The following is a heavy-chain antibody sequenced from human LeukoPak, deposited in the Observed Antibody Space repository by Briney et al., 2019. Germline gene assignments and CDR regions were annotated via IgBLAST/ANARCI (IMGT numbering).Heavy chain of an antibody. Sequence: PGGSLRLSCAASGFTFSSYAMSWVRQAPGKGLEWVSAISGSGGSTYYADSVKGRFTISRDNSKNTLYLQMNSLRAEDTAVYYCAKVGLFRVKQYYYEEVNAFDIWGQGTMVTVSS. CDR3: AKVGLFRVKQYYYEEVNAFDI. CDR2: ISGSGGST. D-gene: IGHD3-22*01. J-gene: IGHJ3*02. V-gene: IGHV3-23*01. CDR1: GFTFSSYA.